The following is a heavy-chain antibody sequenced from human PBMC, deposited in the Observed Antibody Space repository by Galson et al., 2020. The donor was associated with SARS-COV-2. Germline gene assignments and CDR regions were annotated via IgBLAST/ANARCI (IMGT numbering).Heavy chain of an antibody. Sequence: ASVKVSCKASGYTFTGYHMHCVRQAPGQGLEWMGWINPNSGGTNYAQKLQGWVTMTRDTSISTAYMELSRLRSDDTAVYYCAGDRVAAYCSSTSCYEGYYYYYGMDVWGQGTTVTVSS. D-gene: IGHD2-2*01. J-gene: IGHJ6*02. V-gene: IGHV1-2*04. CDR2: INPNSGGT. CDR3: AGDRVAAYCSSTSCYEGYYYYYGMDV. CDR1: GYTFTGYH.